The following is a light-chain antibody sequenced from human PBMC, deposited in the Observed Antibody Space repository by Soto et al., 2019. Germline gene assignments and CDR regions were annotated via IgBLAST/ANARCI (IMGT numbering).Light chain of an antibody. CDR1: SSDVGSFDS. CDR2: DVS. V-gene: IGLV2-14*01. Sequence: QSVLTQPASVSGSPGQPITISCTGPSSDVGSFDSVAWYQHNPGKAPKLLIYDVSNRPSGVSSRFSGSKSGNTASLSISWLQTEDEAKYYCSSFTTSSTLVFGTGTKLTVL. CDR3: SSFTTSSTLV. J-gene: IGLJ1*01.